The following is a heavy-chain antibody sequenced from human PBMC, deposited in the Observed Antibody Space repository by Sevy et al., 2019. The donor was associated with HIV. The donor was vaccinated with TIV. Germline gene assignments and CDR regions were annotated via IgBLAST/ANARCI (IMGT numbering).Heavy chain of an antibody. Sequence: ASVKVSCKASGYTFTGYYMHWVRQAPGQGLEWMGWINPNSGGTNYAQKFQGRVTMTRETSISTAYMELSRLRSDDTAVYYCAREVVVGAIIYYYYMDVWGKGTTVTVSS. CDR1: GYTFTGYY. CDR2: INPNSGGT. J-gene: IGHJ6*03. CDR3: AREVVVGAIIYYYYMDV. D-gene: IGHD1-26*01. V-gene: IGHV1-2*02.